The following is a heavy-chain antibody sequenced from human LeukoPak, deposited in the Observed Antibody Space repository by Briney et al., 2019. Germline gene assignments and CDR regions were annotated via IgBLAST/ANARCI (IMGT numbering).Heavy chain of an antibody. CDR2: IYYSGST. J-gene: IGHJ4*02. CDR1: VGSTSSYY. V-gene: IGHV4-59*01. D-gene: IGHD2-15*01. CDR3: ARYCSGHSCLDY. Sequence: SETLSLTCTVSVGSTSSYYWSWIRQPPGKGLGWIGYIYYSGSTNYNPSLKSRVTISVDTSKNQFSLKLSSVTAADTAVYYCARYCSGHSCLDYWGQGTLVTVSS.